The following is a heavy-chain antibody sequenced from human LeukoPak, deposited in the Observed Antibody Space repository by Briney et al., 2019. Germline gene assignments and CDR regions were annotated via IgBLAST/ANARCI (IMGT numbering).Heavy chain of an antibody. CDR1: GFTFNSYA. D-gene: IGHD3-10*01. V-gene: IGHV3-23*01. J-gene: IGHJ4*02. Sequence: GGSLRLSCAASGFTFNSYAMSWVRPAPGKGLEWVSSISGSGGGTYHAASVKGRFTISRDNSKNTLYLQLNSLRAEDTAVYHCAKGHGSGSYTKASGFDYWGQGTLVTVSS. CDR3: AKGHGSGSYTKASGFDY. CDR2: ISGSGGGT.